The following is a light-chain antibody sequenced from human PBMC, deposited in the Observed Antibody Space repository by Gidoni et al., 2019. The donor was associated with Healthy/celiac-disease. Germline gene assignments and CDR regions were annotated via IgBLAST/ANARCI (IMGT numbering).Light chain of an antibody. CDR2: TAS. V-gene: IGKV1-5*03. CDR3: QQYNSGLT. J-gene: IGKJ4*01. CDR1: QSISSW. Sequence: DIQMTQSPSTLSASVGDRVTITCRASQSISSWLAWYQQKPGKAPKLLIYTASSLESGVPSRFSGSGSGTEFTLTISSLQPDDFATYYCQQYNSGLTFGGGTKVEIK.